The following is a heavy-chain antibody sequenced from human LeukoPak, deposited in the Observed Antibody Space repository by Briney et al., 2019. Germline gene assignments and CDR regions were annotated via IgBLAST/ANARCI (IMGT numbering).Heavy chain of an antibody. CDR2: ISSSSSTI. D-gene: IGHD7-27*01. V-gene: IGHV3-48*01. Sequence: GGSLRLSCAASGFTFSSYSMNWVRQAPGKGLEWVSYISSSSSTIYYADSVKGRFTISRDNAKNSLYLQMNSLRAEDTAVYYCARDSSTGDVNYWGQGTLVTVSS. J-gene: IGHJ4*02. CDR1: GFTFSSYS. CDR3: ARDSSTGDVNY.